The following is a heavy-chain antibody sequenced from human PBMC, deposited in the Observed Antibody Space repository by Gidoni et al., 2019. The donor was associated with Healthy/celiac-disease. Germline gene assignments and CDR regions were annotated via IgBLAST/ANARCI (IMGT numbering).Heavy chain of an antibody. CDR2: INHSGST. V-gene: IGHV4-34*01. Sequence: QVQLQQWGAGLLTPSETLSLTCAVYGGSFSGYYWSWIRQPPGKGLEWIGEINHSGSTNYNPSLKSRVTISVDTSKNQFSLKLSSVTAADTAVYYCTTRRRNWWFDPWGQGTLVTVSS. J-gene: IGHJ5*02. D-gene: IGHD1-1*01. CDR3: TTRRRNWWFDP. CDR1: GGSFSGYY.